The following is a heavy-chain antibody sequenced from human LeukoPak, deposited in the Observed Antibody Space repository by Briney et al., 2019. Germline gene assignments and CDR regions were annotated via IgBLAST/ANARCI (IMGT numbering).Heavy chain of an antibody. J-gene: IGHJ6*04. V-gene: IGHV3-49*04. CDR1: GFTFGDYA. CDR3: TRDGYYYYGMDV. Sequence: PGRSLRLSCTASGFTFGDYAMSWVRQAPGKGLEWVGFIRSKAYGGTTEYAASVKGRFIISRDDSKSIAHLQMNSLKTEDTAVYYCTRDGYYYYGMDVWGKGTTVTVSS. CDR2: IRSKAYGGTT.